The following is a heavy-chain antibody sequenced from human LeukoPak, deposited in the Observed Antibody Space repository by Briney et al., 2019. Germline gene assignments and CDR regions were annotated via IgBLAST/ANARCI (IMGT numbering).Heavy chain of an antibody. CDR2: IKQDGSEK. CDR3: ARGGDYGDYEISGFDY. Sequence: PGGSLRLSCAASGFTFSSYWMSWVRQAPGKGLEWVANIKQDGSEKYYVDSVKGRFTISRHNSKNTLYLQMNSLRAEDTAVYYCARGGDYGDYEISGFDYWGQGTLVTVSS. D-gene: IGHD4-17*01. V-gene: IGHV3-7*03. CDR1: GFTFSSYW. J-gene: IGHJ4*02.